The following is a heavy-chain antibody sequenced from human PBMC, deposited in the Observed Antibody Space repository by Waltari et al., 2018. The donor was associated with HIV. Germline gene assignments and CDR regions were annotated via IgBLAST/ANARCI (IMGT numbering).Heavy chain of an antibody. CDR2: IKSKTDGGTT. J-gene: IGHJ4*02. D-gene: IGHD3-22*01. CDR1: RFTFSNAW. CDR3: STDSDYYDSSGYYSVDY. Sequence: VESGGGLVKPGGSLRLSCAASRFTFSNAWMSWVRQAPGKGLEWVGRIKSKTDGGTTDYAAPVKGRFTISRDDSKNTLYLQMNSLKTEDTAVYYCSTDSDYYDSSGYYSVDYWGQGTLVTVSS. V-gene: IGHV3-15*01.